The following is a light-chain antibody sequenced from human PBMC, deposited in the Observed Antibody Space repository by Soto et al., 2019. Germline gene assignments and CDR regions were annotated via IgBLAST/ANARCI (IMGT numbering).Light chain of an antibody. CDR3: QSRSSWPPVLT. CDR1: QSGKTY. V-gene: IGKV3-11*01. Sequence: ETVLTQSPATLSLSPGERATLSCRASQSGKTYLAGYQQKPGQVPRLLIYDASNRATGIPARFSGSGSGTDFTLTISSLAPEDFAVYYCQSRSSWPPVLTFGGGTKVEIK. J-gene: IGKJ4*01. CDR2: DAS.